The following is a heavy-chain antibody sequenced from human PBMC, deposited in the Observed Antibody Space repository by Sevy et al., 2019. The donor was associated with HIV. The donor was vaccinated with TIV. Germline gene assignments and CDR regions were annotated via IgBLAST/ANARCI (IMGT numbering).Heavy chain of an antibody. D-gene: IGHD3-22*01. CDR2: IKQDGSEK. CDR3: ARLKDDSSVYTFGY. V-gene: IGHV3-7*03. CDR1: GFTFSRYC. Sequence: QLGGSLRLSCAASGFTFSRYCMSWVRQAPGKGLEGVANIKQDGSEKYYVDSVKGRFTISRDHAKNSLYLQINSLRAEDTVVYYCARLKDDSSVYTFGYWGQGTLVTVSS. J-gene: IGHJ4*02.